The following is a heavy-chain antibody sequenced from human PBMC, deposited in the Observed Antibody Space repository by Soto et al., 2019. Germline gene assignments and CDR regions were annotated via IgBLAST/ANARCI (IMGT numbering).Heavy chain of an antibody. J-gene: IGHJ4*02. V-gene: IGHV3-15*02. CDR3: TSLYFGH. CDR1: EFTFTYAW. Sequence: EVQLVASGGALVKPGGSLRLSCAASEFTFTYAWMSWVRQAPGKRLGWVGRIKNKTDGGPTDYAGPVQGRFTSSRDEAQNTLYVQMNSLRTEDTAVYYCTSLYFGHWGQGTLVTVSS. CDR2: IKNKTDGGPT. D-gene: IGHD3-16*02.